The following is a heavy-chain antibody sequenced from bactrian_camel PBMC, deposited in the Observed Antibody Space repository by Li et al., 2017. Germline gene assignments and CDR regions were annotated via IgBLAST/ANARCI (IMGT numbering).Heavy chain of an antibody. D-gene: IGHD8*01. CDR3: AAVFCAEAAVLGPPLKKDWTFGY. CDR2: VNFEGDS. J-gene: IGHJ6*01. Sequence: VQLVESGGGSVQVGGSLRLSCAYSGKTYSYCMGWFRQAPGKEREGVAAVNFEGDSSYADYVKGRFTISKDNAKNTLDLQMINLKNEDTGMYYCAAVFCAEAAVLGPPLKKDWTFGYWGQGTQVTVS. V-gene: IGHV3S53*01. CDR1: GKTYSYC.